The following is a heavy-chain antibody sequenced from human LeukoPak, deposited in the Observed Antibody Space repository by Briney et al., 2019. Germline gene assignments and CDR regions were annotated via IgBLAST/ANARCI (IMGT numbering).Heavy chain of an antibody. Sequence: GGSLRLSCAASGFTFSSYAMHWVRQAPGKGLEWVAVISYDGSNKYYADSVKGRFTISRDNSKNTLYLQMNSLRAEDTAVYYCARRTSLVVPAAIGYFDYWGQGTLVTVSS. D-gene: IGHD2-2*02. CDR1: GFTFSSYA. V-gene: IGHV3-30-3*01. J-gene: IGHJ4*02. CDR2: ISYDGSNK. CDR3: ARRTSLVVPAAIGYFDY.